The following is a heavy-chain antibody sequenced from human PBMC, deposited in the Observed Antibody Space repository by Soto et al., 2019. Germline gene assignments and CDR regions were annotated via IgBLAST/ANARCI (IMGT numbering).Heavy chain of an antibody. V-gene: IGHV3-43*01. CDR2: ISWDGGST. Sequence: LRLSCAASGFTFDDYTMHWVRQAPGKGLEWVSLISWDGGSTYYADSVKGRFTISRDNSKNSLYLQMNSLRTEDTALYYCAKSAHYYDSSGCGMDVWGQGTTVTVSS. CDR3: AKSAHYYDSSGCGMDV. CDR1: GFTFDDYT. J-gene: IGHJ6*02. D-gene: IGHD3-22*01.